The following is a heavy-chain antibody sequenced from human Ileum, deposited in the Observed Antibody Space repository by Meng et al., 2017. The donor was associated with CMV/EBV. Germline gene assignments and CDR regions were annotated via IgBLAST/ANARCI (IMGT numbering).Heavy chain of an antibody. CDR2: ISAYNGNT. J-gene: IGHJ4*02. D-gene: IGHD3-10*01. CDR1: GYTFTSYV. CDR3: ARQSMVRGVISLGY. V-gene: IGHV1-18*01. Sequence: SVNVSCKASGYTFTSYVISWVRQAPGQGLEWMGWISAYNGNTNYAQKHQGRVTMTTDTSTSTDYMELRSLRSDDKAVYYCARQSMVRGVISLGYWGQGTLVTVSS.